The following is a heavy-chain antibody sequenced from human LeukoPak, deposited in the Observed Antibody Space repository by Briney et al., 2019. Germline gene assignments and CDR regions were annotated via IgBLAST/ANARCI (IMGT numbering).Heavy chain of an antibody. J-gene: IGHJ6*03. CDR1: GFTFSSYS. CDR2: ISSSSSYI. Sequence: GGSLRLSCAASGFTFSSYSMNWVRQAPGKGLGWVSSISSSSSYIYYADSVKGRFTISRDNAKNSLYLQMNSLRAEDTAVYYCARDQAGIAGLYYYYYYMDVWGKGTTVTVSS. CDR3: ARDQAGIAGLYYYYYYMDV. D-gene: IGHD6-13*01. V-gene: IGHV3-21*01.